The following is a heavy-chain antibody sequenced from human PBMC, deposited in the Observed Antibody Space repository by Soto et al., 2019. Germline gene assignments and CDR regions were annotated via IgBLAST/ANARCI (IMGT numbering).Heavy chain of an antibody. D-gene: IGHD6-19*01. V-gene: IGHV4-4*02. CDR2: VHHSGTS. CDR3: GNADTSGSPIDA. J-gene: IGHJ5*02. CDR1: GGSVNSPNC. Sequence: QVQLQQSGPGLVKPSGTLSLTCAVSGGSVNSPNCCNLFRQPPEKGLEWIGEVHHSGTSNYSTTLKDRLTVSVTKSNNDATMTLRSLTAADTAIYYSGNADTSGSPIDAWGQGIRVTDSS.